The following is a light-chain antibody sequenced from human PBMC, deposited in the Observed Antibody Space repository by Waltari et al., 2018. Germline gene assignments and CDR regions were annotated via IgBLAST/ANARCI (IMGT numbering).Light chain of an antibody. CDR1: SSNNGRSY. Sequence: QSVLTQPPSVSAAPGQKVTISCSGSSSNNGRSYLSCYQQVPGTAPKHLIYDNNKRPSGVSDRFSGSKSGTSASLAITGLQTGDEADYYCGAWDSSLSARVFGGGTRLTVL. CDR2: DNN. CDR3: GAWDSSLSARV. J-gene: IGLJ2*01. V-gene: IGLV1-51*01.